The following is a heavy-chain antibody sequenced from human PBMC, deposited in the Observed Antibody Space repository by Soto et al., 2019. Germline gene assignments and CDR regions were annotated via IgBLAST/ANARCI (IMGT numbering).Heavy chain of an antibody. D-gene: IGHD2-15*01. CDR2: FYPGDSTS. J-gene: IGHJ3*02. CDR1: GYSFISYW. V-gene: IGHV5-51*01. Sequence: GESLKISCKTSGYSFISYWVAWVRQLPGKGLEWMGTFYPGDSTSTYSPSFQGQVTISVDKSISTAYLQLSSLKASDTAMYYCARIIGYCRNNDCSWTFDIWGQGTRGTVS. CDR3: ARIIGYCRNNDCSWTFDI.